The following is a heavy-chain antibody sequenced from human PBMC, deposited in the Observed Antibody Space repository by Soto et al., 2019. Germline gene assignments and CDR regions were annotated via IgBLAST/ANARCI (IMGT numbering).Heavy chain of an antibody. J-gene: IGHJ1*01. CDR2: IIPIFGTA. V-gene: IGHV1-69*01. D-gene: IGHD6-19*01. Sequence: QVQLVQSGAEVKKPGSSVKVSCKASGGTFSSYAISWVRQAPGQGLEWMGGIIPIFGTANYAQKFQGRVTITADESKSTAYMELSSLRSEDTAVYYCAREGAVAGTRSAEYFQHWGQGTLVTVSS. CDR3: AREGAVAGTRSAEYFQH. CDR1: GGTFSSYA.